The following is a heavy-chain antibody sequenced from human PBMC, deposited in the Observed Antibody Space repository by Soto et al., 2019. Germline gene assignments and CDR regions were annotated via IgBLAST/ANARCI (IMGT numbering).Heavy chain of an antibody. CDR2: ISGSGGST. CDR3: ARPPYIVVVVAATVWYFDL. V-gene: IGHV3-23*01. J-gene: IGHJ2*01. D-gene: IGHD2-15*01. CDR1: GFTFSSYA. Sequence: EVQLLESGGGLVQPGGSLRLSCAASGFTFSSYAMSWVRQAPGKGLEWVSAISGSGGSTYYADSVKGRFTISRDNSKNPLYLQMNILSAEATDVYYCARPPYIVVVVAATVWYFDLWGRGSLLTVSS.